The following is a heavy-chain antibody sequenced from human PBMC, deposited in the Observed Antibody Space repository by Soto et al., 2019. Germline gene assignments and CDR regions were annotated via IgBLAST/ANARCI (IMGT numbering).Heavy chain of an antibody. CDR2: IIPIFGTA. CDR1: GGTFSSYA. V-gene: IGHV1-69*13. CDR3: ARGYVTMVRGVIEERNGMDV. J-gene: IGHJ6*02. D-gene: IGHD3-10*01. Sequence: AASVKVSCKASGGTFSSYAISWVRQAPGQGLEWMGGIIPIFGTANYAQKFQGRVTITADESTSTAYMELSSLRSEDTAVYYCARGYVTMVRGVIEERNGMDVWGQGTTVTVSS.